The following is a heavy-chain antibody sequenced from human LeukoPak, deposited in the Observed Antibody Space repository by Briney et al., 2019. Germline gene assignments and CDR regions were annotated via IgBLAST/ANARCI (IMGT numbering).Heavy chain of an antibody. J-gene: IGHJ4*02. Sequence: GSLRLSCAASGFTFSSYWMSWVRQPPGKGLECIGSIYHSGSTYYNPSLKSRLTISVDTSKNQFSLKLSSVTAADTAVYYCARQQLWYDSPIDYWGQGTLVTVSS. V-gene: IGHV4-38-2*01. D-gene: IGHD5-18*01. CDR1: GFTFSSYW. CDR2: IYHSGST. CDR3: ARQQLWYDSPIDY.